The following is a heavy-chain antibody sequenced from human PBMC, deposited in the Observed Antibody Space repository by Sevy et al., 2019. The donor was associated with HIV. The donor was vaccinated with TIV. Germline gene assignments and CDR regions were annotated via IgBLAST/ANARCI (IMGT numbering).Heavy chain of an antibody. J-gene: IGHJ6*02. Sequence: GGSLRLSCAASGFIFSNYNMNWVRQAPGKGLEWVSSISSSSSYIYYADSVKGRFTISRDNSKNTVYLQMSSLRAEDTAVYYCAKDYSTGWYGYYYGMDVRGQGTTVTVSS. V-gene: IGHV3-21*04. CDR2: ISSSSSYI. CDR3: AKDYSTGWYGYYYGMDV. CDR1: GFIFSNYN. D-gene: IGHD6-19*01.